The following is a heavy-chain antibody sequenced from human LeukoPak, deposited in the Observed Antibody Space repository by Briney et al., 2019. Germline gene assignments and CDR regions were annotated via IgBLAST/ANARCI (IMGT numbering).Heavy chain of an antibody. Sequence: PGGSLRLSCAASGFTFSSYSMNWVRQAPGKGLEWVSYISSTSSTIYYADSVKGRFSISRDNAKESLYLQVNSLRDEDTAVYYCARVRGGSYFDYWGQGTLLTVSS. V-gene: IGHV3-48*02. D-gene: IGHD1-26*01. CDR2: ISSTSSTI. CDR1: GFTFSSYS. CDR3: ARVRGGSYFDY. J-gene: IGHJ4*02.